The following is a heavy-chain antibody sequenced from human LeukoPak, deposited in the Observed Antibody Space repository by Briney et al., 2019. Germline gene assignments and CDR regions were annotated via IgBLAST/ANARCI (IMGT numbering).Heavy chain of an antibody. J-gene: IGHJ5*02. CDR2: VSSSSSSM. CDR3: ARSGGFNNYGSRKGWFDP. D-gene: IGHD3-16*01. Sequence: GGSLRLSCVGSGFTFSAFSMNWVRQAPGMGLEWVASVSSSSSSMYYSDSMQGRFTISRDNAQNSLFLQLNSLRAEDPAVYYCARSGGFNNYGSRKGWFDPWGQGTLVIVSP. CDR1: GFTFSAFS. V-gene: IGHV3-21*01.